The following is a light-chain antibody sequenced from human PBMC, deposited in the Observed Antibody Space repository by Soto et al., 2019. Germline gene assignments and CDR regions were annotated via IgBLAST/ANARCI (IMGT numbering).Light chain of an antibody. J-gene: IGLJ3*02. CDR3: NSYTRTSARV. V-gene: IGLV2-14*01. Sequence: QSALTQPASVSGYPGQSITISCPGTSNDVGGFDFVSWYQQHPGKAPKVIISEVSNRHSGVSDRFSGSKSGNTASLTISGLQAGDEADFYCNSYTRTSARVFGGGSTLAVL. CDR2: EVS. CDR1: SNDVGGFDF.